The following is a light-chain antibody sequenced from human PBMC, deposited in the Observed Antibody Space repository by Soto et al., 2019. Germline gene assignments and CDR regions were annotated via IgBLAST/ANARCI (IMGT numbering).Light chain of an antibody. Sequence: QSVLTQPASVSGSPGQSITISCTGTSSDVGSYNLVSWYQQHPDKAPKLMIYEVSKRPSGVSNRFSGSKSGNTASLTISGLQAEDEADYYCCSYAGSKVVFGGGTKLTVL. CDR3: CSYAGSKVV. J-gene: IGLJ2*01. CDR1: SSDVGSYNL. V-gene: IGLV2-23*02. CDR2: EVS.